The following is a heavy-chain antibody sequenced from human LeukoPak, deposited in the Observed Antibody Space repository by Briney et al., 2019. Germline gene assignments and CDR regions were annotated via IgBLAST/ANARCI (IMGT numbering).Heavy chain of an antibody. CDR3: AAYCSGGSCYFEHFFHGMDV. CDR2: INPNSGGT. CDR1: GYTFTGYY. J-gene: IGHJ6*02. D-gene: IGHD2-15*01. V-gene: IGHV1-2*02. Sequence: ASMKVSCKASGYTFTGYYMHWVRQAPGQGLEWMGWINPNSGGTNYAQKFQGRVTMTRDTSISTAYMELSRLRSDDTAVYYCAAYCSGGSCYFEHFFHGMDVWGQGTTVTVSS.